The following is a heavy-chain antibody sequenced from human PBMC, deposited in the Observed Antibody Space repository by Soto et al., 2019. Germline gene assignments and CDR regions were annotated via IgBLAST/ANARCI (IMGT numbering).Heavy chain of an antibody. V-gene: IGHV3-30-3*01. Sequence: HPGGSLRLSCAASGFTFSSYAMHWVRQAPGKGLEWVAVISYDGSNKYYADSVKGRFTISRDNSKNTLYLQMNSLRAEDTAVYYCARKQWLDTYGMDVWGQGTTVTVSS. CDR1: GFTFSSYA. CDR3: ARKQWLDTYGMDV. D-gene: IGHD6-19*01. CDR2: ISYDGSNK. J-gene: IGHJ6*02.